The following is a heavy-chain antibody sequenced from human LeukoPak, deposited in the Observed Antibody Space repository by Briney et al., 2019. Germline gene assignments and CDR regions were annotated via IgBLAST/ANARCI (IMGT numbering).Heavy chain of an antibody. CDR2: INHSGST. Sequence: PSETLSLTCAVYGGSFSGYYWSWIRQPPGKGLEWIGEINHSGSTNYNPSLKSRVTISVDTSKNQFSLKLRSVTAADTAVYYCARVRKVFGGVYYYYGMDVWGQGTTVTVSS. D-gene: IGHD3-3*01. CDR3: ARVRKVFGGVYYYYGMDV. CDR1: GGSFSGYY. V-gene: IGHV4-34*01. J-gene: IGHJ6*02.